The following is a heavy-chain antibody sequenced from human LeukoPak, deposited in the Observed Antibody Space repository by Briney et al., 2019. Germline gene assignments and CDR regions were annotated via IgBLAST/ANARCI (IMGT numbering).Heavy chain of an antibody. D-gene: IGHD6-13*01. V-gene: IGHV3-53*01. CDR2: IYSRGDT. J-gene: IGHJ5*02. CDR3: ARAATKVPAAGVLAS. Sequence: GGSLRLSCAASGFTVSDNDMSWVRQAPGKGLEWVSVIYSRGDTYYSDSVEGRFTISKDNSNNTLFLQMNSLRVEDTAIYYCARAATKVPAAGVLASWGQGYLVTVSS. CDR1: GFTVSDND.